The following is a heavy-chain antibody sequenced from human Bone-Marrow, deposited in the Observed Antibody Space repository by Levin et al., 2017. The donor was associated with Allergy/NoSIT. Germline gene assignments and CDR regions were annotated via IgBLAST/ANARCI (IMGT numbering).Heavy chain of an antibody. CDR1: GFTFSSYS. V-gene: IGHV3-23*05. J-gene: IGHJ4*02. Sequence: GESLKISCAASGFTFSSYSMGWVRQAPGKGLAWVASVDSSGTFTPNADSLEGRFTISRDNSKNTLFLQMNSLRAEDTAIYYCARISTRTDNFDYWGQGALVTVSS. D-gene: IGHD1-14*01. CDR3: ARISTRTDNFDY. CDR2: VDSSGTFT.